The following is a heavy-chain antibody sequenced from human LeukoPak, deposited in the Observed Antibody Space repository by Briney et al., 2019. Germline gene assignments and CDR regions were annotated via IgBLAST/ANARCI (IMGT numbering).Heavy chain of an antibody. CDR1: GGSISSSSYY. CDR2: IYYSGST. V-gene: IGHV4-39*01. J-gene: IGHJ3*02. Sequence: PSETLSLTCTVSGGSISSSSYYWGWIRQPPGKGLEWIGSIYYSGSTYYNPSLKSRVTISVDTSKNQFSLKLSSVTAADTAVYYCARGLAYCGGDCYASKGDDAFDIWGQGTMVTVSS. D-gene: IGHD2-21*02. CDR3: ARGLAYCGGDCYASKGDDAFDI.